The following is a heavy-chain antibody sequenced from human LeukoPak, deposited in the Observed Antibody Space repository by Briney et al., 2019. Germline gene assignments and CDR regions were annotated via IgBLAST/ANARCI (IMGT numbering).Heavy chain of an antibody. CDR3: ARGPRRDLNLPLDY. Sequence: ASVKVSCKASGYTFTGYYMHWMRRAPGQGLKWMGWINPNSGGTNYAQKFQGRVTMARDTSISTAYMELSRLRSDDTAVYYCARGPRRDLNLPLDYWGQGTLVTVSS. CDR1: GYTFTGYY. D-gene: IGHD1-14*01. CDR2: INPNSGGT. V-gene: IGHV1-2*02. J-gene: IGHJ4*02.